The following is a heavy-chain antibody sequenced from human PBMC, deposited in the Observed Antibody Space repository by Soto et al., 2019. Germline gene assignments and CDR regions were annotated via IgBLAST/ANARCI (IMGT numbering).Heavy chain of an antibody. CDR3: AKDRQPDGIWTFDS. D-gene: IGHD3-9*01. Sequence: GGSLRLSCAASGFTFSXYRMNWVRQAPGKGLEWVSGIDCCSGSGTYYADFVKGRFTISRDNSKNMVFLQMNGLRAEDTAVYYCAKDRQPDGIWTFDSWGQGTPVTVSS. V-gene: IGHV3-23*01. CDR2: IDCCSGSGT. J-gene: IGHJ4*02. CDR1: GFTFSXYR.